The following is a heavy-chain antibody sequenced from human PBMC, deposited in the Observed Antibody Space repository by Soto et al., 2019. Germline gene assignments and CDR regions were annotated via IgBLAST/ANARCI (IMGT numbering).Heavy chain of an antibody. V-gene: IGHV3-49*04. CDR2: IRSKAYGGTP. CDR1: GSTFGDYA. J-gene: IGHJ4*02. CDR3: TRLPSHPLQPFDL. Sequence: GGSLRVSCTASGSTFGDYALSWVRRAPRKGLEWVGSIRSKAYGGTPEYAASVKGRFSISRDDSKSIAYLQMNSLKTEDAAVYYCTRLPSHPLQPFDLWGQGTLVTVSS.